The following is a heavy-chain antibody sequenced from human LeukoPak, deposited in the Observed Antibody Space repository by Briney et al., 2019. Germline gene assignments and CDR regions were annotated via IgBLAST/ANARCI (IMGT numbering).Heavy chain of an antibody. V-gene: IGHV1-18*01. CDR3: AVEGYCSSTSCNSDY. Sequence: ASVKVSCKASGYTFTSYGISWARQAPGQGLEWMGWISAYNGNTNYAQKLQGRVTMTTDTSTSTAYMELRSLRSDDTAVYYCAVEGYCSSTSCNSDYWGQGTLVTVSS. D-gene: IGHD2-2*01. CDR2: ISAYNGNT. CDR1: GYTFTSYG. J-gene: IGHJ4*02.